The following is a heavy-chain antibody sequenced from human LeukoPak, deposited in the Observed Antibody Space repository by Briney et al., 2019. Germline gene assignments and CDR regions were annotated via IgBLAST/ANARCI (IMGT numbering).Heavy chain of an antibody. J-gene: IGHJ3*02. CDR2: INPNSGGT. D-gene: IGHD3-22*01. CDR3: ARDYYDNSGIGAFDI. V-gene: IGHV1-2*02. Sequence: ASVKVSCKASGYTFTAHYMHWVRQAPGQGLEWMGWINPNSGGTKYAQNFQGRVTMTRDTSIRTVYMELSRLRSDDTAVYYCARDYYDNSGIGAFDIWGQGTMVTVSS. CDR1: GYTFTAHY.